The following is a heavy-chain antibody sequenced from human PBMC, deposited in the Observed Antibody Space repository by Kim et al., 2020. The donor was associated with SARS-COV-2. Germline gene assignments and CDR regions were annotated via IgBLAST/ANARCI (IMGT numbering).Heavy chain of an antibody. V-gene: IGHV4-59*01. CDR1: GGSISSYY. CDR2: IYYSGST. Sequence: SETLSLTCTVSGGSISSYYWSWIRQPPGKGLEWIGYIYYSGSTNYNPSLKSRVTISVDTSKNQFSLKLSSVTAADTAVYYCASGWFGELGQFDPWGQGTLVTVSS. J-gene: IGHJ5*02. CDR3: ASGWFGELGQFDP. D-gene: IGHD3-10*01.